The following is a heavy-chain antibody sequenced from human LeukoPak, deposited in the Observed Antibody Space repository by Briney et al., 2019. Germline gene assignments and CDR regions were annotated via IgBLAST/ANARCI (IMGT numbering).Heavy chain of an antibody. CDR3: ARGEGGY. CDR2: ISHSGST. CDR1: GGSFSGYY. J-gene: IGHJ4*02. Sequence: SETLSLTCAVYGGSFSGYYWSWIRQPPGKGLEWIGEISHSGSTNYNPSLKSRVTISVDTSKNQFSLKLSSVTAADTAVYYCARGEGGYWGQGTLVTVSS. V-gene: IGHV4-34*01. D-gene: IGHD3-16*01.